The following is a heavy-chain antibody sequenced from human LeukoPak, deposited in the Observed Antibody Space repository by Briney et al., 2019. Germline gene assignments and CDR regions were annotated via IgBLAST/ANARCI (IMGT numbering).Heavy chain of an antibody. V-gene: IGHV4-34*01. CDR2: INHSGST. D-gene: IGHD6-13*01. CDR1: GGSFSGYY. CDR3: ARGPLGSSSPGY. Sequence: SETLSLTCAVYGGSFSGYYWSWIRQPPGKGLEWIGEINHSGSTNYNPSLKSRVTISVDTSKNQFSLKLSSVTAADTAVYYCARGPLGSSSPGYWGQGTLVTVSS. J-gene: IGHJ4*02.